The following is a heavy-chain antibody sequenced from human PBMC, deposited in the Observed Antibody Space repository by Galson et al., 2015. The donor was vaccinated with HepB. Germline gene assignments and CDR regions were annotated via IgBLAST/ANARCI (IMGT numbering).Heavy chain of an antibody. D-gene: IGHD2-2*01. J-gene: IGHJ6*02. CDR2: IWYNGRNE. Sequence: SLRLSCAASGFTFTRYAMHWVRQAPAKGLEWVAVIWYNGRNEYYIDSVKGRFTISRDNSKNTVHLQLNSLRAEDTAVYYCAKLGYCSSTSCYLDYYDYGMDVWGQGTTVTVSS. V-gene: IGHV3-33*06. CDR1: GFTFTRYA. CDR3: AKLGYCSSTSCYLDYYDYGMDV.